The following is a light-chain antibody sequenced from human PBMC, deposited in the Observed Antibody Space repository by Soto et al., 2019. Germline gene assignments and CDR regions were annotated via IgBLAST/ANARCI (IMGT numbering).Light chain of an antibody. J-gene: IGLJ2*01. CDR1: SSDVGGYNF. CDR3: SSYTNSSNLVV. V-gene: IGLV2-14*01. Sequence: QSALTQPASVSGSPGQSITISCTGTSSDVGGYNFVSWYQHHPGKAPKLIIYEVSNRPSGVSNRFSASKSGNTASLTTFGVQDEEEDCYYCSSYTNSSNLVVFDGGTKLTVL. CDR2: EVS.